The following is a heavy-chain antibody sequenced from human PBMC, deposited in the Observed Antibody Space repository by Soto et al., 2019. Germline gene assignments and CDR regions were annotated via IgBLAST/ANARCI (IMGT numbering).Heavy chain of an antibody. D-gene: IGHD2-15*01. CDR1: GGSISSSSYY. V-gene: IGHV4-39*01. J-gene: IGHJ6*02. Sequence: QLQLQESGPGLVKPSETLSLTCTVSGGSISSSSYYWGWIRHPPGKGLEWIGSIYYSGSTYYNPSLKSRVTISVDTSKNQFSLKLSSVTAADTAVYYCARLLGYCSGGSCYSFYYYYGMDVWGQGTTVTVSS. CDR3: ARLLGYCSGGSCYSFYYYYGMDV. CDR2: IYYSGST.